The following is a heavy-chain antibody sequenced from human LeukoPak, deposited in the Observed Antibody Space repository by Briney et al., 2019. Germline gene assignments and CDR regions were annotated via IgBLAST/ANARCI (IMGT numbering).Heavy chain of an antibody. CDR1: GYTFTSYY. CDR2: INPSGGST. V-gene: IGHV1-46*03. Sequence: ASVKVSCKASGYTFTSYYMHWVRQAPGQGLEWMGIINPSGGSTSYAQKFQGRVTMTRDTSTSTVYMELSSLRSEATAVYYCAREGHCTNGVCYHFDYWGEGTLVTVSS. J-gene: IGHJ4*02. D-gene: IGHD2-8*01. CDR3: AREGHCTNGVCYHFDY.